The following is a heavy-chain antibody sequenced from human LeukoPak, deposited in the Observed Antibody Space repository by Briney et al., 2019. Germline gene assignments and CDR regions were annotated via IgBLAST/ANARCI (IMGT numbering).Heavy chain of an antibody. J-gene: IGHJ5*02. CDR2: IYNRGST. Sequence: PSETLSLTCTVSGVSISSFYWSWIRQPPGKGLEWIGYIYNRGSTNYNPSLKSRVTISVDTSKNQVSLKLNSVTAADTAVYYCAGDRGDYDRGFDPWGQGTLVTVSS. CDR3: AGDRGDYDRGFDP. V-gene: IGHV4-59*01. CDR1: GVSISSFY. D-gene: IGHD4-17*01.